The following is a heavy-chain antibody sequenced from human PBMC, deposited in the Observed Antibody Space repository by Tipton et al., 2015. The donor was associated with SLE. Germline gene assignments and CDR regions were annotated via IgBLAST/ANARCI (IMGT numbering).Heavy chain of an antibody. V-gene: IGHV4-59*08. CDR2: IHVSGST. CDR3: ARDSPTVAGTFDS. CDR1: GGSISSYY. Sequence: GLVKPSETLSLTCTVSGGSISSYYWSWIRQPPGKGLEWIGRIHVSGSTNYNSSLKSRVTISLDTFKNQFSLKLTSVTAADTAVYYCARDSPTVAGTFDSWGQGTLVIVSA. J-gene: IGHJ4*02. D-gene: IGHD6-19*01.